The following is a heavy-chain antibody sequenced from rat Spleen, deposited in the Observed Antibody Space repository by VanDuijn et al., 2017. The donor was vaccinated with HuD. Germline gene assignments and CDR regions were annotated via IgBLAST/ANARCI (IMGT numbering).Heavy chain of an antibody. CDR1: GFTFLASY. J-gene: IGHJ3*01. CDR2: ISYEGSTT. Sequence: VQRADTAVGLAELGGSLKHPCAARGFTFLASYIALVRQAPNKGLGWVPSISYEGSTTYYGDSGKGRFTISRDNAKSTLYLQMNSLRSEDTATYFCARPLALNWFAYWGQGTLVTVSS. D-gene: IGHD3-2*01. CDR3: ARPLALNWFAY. V-gene: IGHV5-22*01.